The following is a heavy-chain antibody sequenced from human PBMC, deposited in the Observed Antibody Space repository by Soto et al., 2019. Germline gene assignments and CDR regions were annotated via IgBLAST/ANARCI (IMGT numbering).Heavy chain of an antibody. CDR1: GDSVSSNSAA. CDR3: ARDQSDSGSYYVNAFDI. CDR2: AYYRSKWYN. D-gene: IGHD1-26*01. Sequence: SQTLSLTCAISGDSVSSNSAAWNWIRQSPSRGLEWLGRAYYRSKWYNDYAVSVKSRITINPDTSKNQFSLQLNSVTPEDTAVYYCARDQSDSGSYYVNAFDIWGQGTMVTLSS. V-gene: IGHV6-1*01. J-gene: IGHJ3*02.